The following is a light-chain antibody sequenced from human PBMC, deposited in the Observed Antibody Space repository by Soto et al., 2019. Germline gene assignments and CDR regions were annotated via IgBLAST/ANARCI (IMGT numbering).Light chain of an antibody. J-gene: IGKJ2*01. V-gene: IGKV3-15*01. CDR3: QQYNNWPPYT. CDR2: AAS. Sequence: EIVMTQSPATLSVSPGERATLSCRASQSVGSHLAWFQQRPGQAPRLLIYAASTRATGIPARFSGSGSGTEFNLTICSLQSEDFAVYYCQQYNNWPPYTFGQGTKLEIK. CDR1: QSVGSH.